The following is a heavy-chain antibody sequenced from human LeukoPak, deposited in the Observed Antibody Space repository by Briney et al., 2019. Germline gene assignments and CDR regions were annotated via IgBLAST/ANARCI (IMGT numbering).Heavy chain of an antibody. J-gene: IGHJ4*02. Sequence: GGSLRLSCAASGFTFSDYYMSWIRQAPGKGLEWVSYISGGSSTIYYADSLKGRFTVSRDNAKNSLYLLMKSLRAEDTAVYYCARRGSGRHFDFWGQGTLVTVSS. CDR2: ISGGSSTI. CDR1: GFTFSDYY. V-gene: IGHV3-11*01. CDR3: ARRGSGRHFDF. D-gene: IGHD2-15*01.